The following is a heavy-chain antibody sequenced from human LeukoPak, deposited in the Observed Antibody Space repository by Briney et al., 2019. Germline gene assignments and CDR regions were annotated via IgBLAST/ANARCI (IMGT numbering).Heavy chain of an antibody. J-gene: IGHJ4*02. CDR2: IHYSGNT. Sequence: PSETLSLTCTVSGGSTSSSNFYWGWIRQPPGMGLEWIGGIHYSGNTYYNPSLKSRVTISVDTSKNQFSLKLSSVTAADTAVYYCARDVPSPYYYDSSGYQTWGQGTLVTVSS. V-gene: IGHV4-39*07. D-gene: IGHD3-22*01. CDR1: GGSTSSSNFY. CDR3: ARDVPSPYYYDSSGYQT.